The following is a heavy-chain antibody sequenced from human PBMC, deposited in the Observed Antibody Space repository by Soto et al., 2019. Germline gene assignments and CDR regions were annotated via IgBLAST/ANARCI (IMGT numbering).Heavy chain of an antibody. CDR2: MIGDGTSW. CDR1: GFNFRIYA. CDR3: AKDLRPDGRYDLDY. V-gene: IGHV3-23*01. J-gene: IGHJ4*02. D-gene: IGHD1-26*01. Sequence: EVQLLESGGGLAQAGGSPRLSCAASGFNFRIYAMNWVRQAPGKGLEWVSVMIGDGTSWDYADSVRGRFTISRDNSKNTLYLQMNSLRAEDTAVYYCAKDLRPDGRYDLDYWGQGTLVTVSS.